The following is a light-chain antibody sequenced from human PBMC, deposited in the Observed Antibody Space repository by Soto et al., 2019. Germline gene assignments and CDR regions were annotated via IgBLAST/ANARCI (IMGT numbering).Light chain of an antibody. J-gene: IGKJ4*01. CDR3: QQYNKWPLS. V-gene: IGKV3-15*01. CDR1: QSIRGN. CDR2: DAS. Sequence: EIVMTQSPDTLSVSPGERATLSCRASQSIRGNLAWYQQKPGQAPRLLIYDASTGATGLPDRFSASGYGTEFTLTISSLQSEDFAVYYCQQYNKWPLSFGGGNKVELK.